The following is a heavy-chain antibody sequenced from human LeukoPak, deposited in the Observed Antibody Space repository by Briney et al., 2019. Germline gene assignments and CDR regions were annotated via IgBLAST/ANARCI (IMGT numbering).Heavy chain of an antibody. Sequence: ASVKVSCKASGYTFTSYYMHWVRHAPGQGLEWMGIINPSGGSTSYAQKFQGRVTMTRDTSTSTVYMELSSLRSEDTAVYYCATIYSSSRGPLYYYGMDVWGQGTTVTVSS. CDR3: ATIYSSSRGPLYYYGMDV. CDR1: GYTFTSYY. D-gene: IGHD6-6*01. CDR2: INPSGGST. J-gene: IGHJ6*02. V-gene: IGHV1-46*01.